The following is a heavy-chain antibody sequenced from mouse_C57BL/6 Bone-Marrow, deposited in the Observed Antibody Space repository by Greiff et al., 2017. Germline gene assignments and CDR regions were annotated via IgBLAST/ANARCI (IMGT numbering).Heavy chain of an antibody. CDR3: ARPYYGSSYGCAY. CDR2: IYPGSGST. CDR1: GYTFTSYW. D-gene: IGHD1-1*01. Sequence: VQLQQPGAELVKPGASVKMSCKASGYTFTSYWITWVKQRPGQGLEWIGDIYPGSGSTNYNEKFKSKATLTVDTSSSTAYMQLSSLTSEDSAVYYFARPYYGSSYGCAYWGQGTLVTVSA. J-gene: IGHJ3*01. V-gene: IGHV1-55*01.